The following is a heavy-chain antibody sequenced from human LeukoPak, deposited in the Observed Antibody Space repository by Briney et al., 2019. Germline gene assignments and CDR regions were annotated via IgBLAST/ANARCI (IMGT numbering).Heavy chain of an antibody. CDR2: INPNSGGT. J-gene: IGHJ5*02. D-gene: IGHD2-21*02. CDR3: ARDEIPCGGDCCRLPNWLDP. CDR1: GYTFTGYY. Sequence: GASVKVSCKASGYTFTGYYMHWVRQAPGQGLEWMGWINPNSGGTNYAQKFQGRVTMTRDTSISTAYMELSRLRSDDTAVYYCARDEIPCGGDCCRLPNWLDPWGQGTLVTVSS. V-gene: IGHV1-2*02.